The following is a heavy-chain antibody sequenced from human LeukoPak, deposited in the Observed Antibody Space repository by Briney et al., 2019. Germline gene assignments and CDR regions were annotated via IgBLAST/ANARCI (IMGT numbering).Heavy chain of an antibody. CDR1: GGSISSYY. CDR2: IYCSGST. V-gene: IGHV4-59*01. Sequence: SETLSLTCTVSGGSISSYYWSWIRQPPGKGLEWIGYIYCSGSTNYNPSLKSRVTISVDTSKNQFSLKLSSVTAADTAVYYCARDEYGMDVWGQGTTVTVSS. CDR3: ARDEYGMDV. J-gene: IGHJ6*02.